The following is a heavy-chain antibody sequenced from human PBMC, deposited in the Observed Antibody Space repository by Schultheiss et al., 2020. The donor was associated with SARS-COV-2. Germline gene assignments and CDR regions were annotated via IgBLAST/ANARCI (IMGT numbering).Heavy chain of an antibody. CDR3: AVRRDGYNYFDY. V-gene: IGHV1-2*06. CDR1: GGTFSSYA. Sequence: ASVKVSCKASGGTFSSYAISWVRQAPGQGLEWMGRINPNSGGTNYAQKFQGRVTMTRDTSISTAYMELSRLRSDDTAVYYCAVRRDGYNYFDYWGQGTLVTVAS. J-gene: IGHJ4*02. D-gene: IGHD5-24*01. CDR2: INPNSGGT.